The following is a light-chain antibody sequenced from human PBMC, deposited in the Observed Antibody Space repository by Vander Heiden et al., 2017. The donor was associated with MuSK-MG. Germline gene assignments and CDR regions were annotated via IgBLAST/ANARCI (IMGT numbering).Light chain of an antibody. Sequence: QSALTQPASVSGSPGQSITISCTGTSSDVGDYNFVSWFQQHPGKAPKLWMYDVSNRPSGVSNRFSGSKSGNTASLTISGLQAEDEADYCSSSYTSSPIVFGGGTKMTVL. V-gene: IGLV2-14*01. CDR3: SSYTSSPIV. CDR1: SSDVGDYNF. CDR2: DVS. J-gene: IGLJ3*02.